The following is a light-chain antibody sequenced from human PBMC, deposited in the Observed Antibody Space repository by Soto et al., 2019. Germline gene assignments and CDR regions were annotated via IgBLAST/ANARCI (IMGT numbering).Light chain of an antibody. J-gene: IGKJ4*01. CDR2: GAS. CDR3: QQYGSSPLIT. Sequence: EIVSTQSPGTLSLSPGERATLSCRASQSVSSSYLAWYQQKPGQAPRLLIYGASSRATGIPDRFSGSGSGTDFTLTISRLESEAFAVYYCQQYGSSPLITFGGGTKVEIK. CDR1: QSVSSSY. V-gene: IGKV3-20*01.